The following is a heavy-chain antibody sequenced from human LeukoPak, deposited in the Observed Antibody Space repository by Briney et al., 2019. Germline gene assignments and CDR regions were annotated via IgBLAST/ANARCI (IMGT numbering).Heavy chain of an antibody. CDR2: IWYDGSNK. J-gene: IGHJ6*02. D-gene: IGHD2-2*02. Sequence: GGSLRLSCAASGFTFSSYGMHWVRQAPGKGLEWVAVIWYDGSNKYYADSVKGRFTISRDNSKNTLYLQMNSLRAEDTAVYYCASLGYCSSTSCYMHIGRMDVWGQGTTVTVSS. CDR1: GFTFSSYG. CDR3: ASLGYCSSTSCYMHIGRMDV. V-gene: IGHV3-33*01.